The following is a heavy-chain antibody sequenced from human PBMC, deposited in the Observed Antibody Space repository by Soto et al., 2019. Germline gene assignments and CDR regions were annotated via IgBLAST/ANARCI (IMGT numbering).Heavy chain of an antibody. V-gene: IGHV4-59*01. CDR2: IYYSGST. Sequence: SETLSLTCTVSGGSISSYYLSWIRQPPGKGLEWIGYIYYSGSTNYNPSLKSRVTISVDTSKNQFSLKLSSVTAADTAVYYCARDQKQWLVRGYYYYYGMDVWGQGTTVTVSS. CDR1: GGSISSYY. D-gene: IGHD6-19*01. J-gene: IGHJ6*02. CDR3: ARDQKQWLVRGYYYYYGMDV.